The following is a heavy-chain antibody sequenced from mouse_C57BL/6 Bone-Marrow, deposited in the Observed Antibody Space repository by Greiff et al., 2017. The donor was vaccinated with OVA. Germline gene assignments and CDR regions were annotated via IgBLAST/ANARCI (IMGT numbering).Heavy chain of an antibody. J-gene: IGHJ2*01. CDR1: GYTFTSYW. V-gene: IGHV1-59*01. CDR3: ARDWGPRFDY. D-gene: IGHD4-1*01. Sequence: QVQLQQPGAELVRPGTSVKLSCKASGYTFTSYWMHWVKQRPGQGLEWIGVIDPSDSYTNYNQKFKGKATLTVDTSSSTAYMQLSSLTSEDSAVYYCARDWGPRFDYWGQGTTLTVSS. CDR2: IDPSDSYT.